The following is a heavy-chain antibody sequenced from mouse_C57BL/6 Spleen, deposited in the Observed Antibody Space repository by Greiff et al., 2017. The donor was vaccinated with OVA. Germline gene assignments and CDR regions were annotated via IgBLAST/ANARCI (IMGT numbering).Heavy chain of an antibody. Sequence: QVQLQEPGAELVRPGSSVKLSCKASGYTFTSYWMHWVKQTPIQGLEWIGNIDPSDSATYYNHKLKDKATFTVDKSSSTAYMQLSSLTSEDSAVYYCAKQGNYPYDYWSQGTTLTVSA. CDR1: GYTFTSYW. CDR3: AKQGNYPYDY. V-gene: IGHV1-52*01. D-gene: IGHD1-1*01. J-gene: IGHJ2*01. CDR2: IDPSDSAT.